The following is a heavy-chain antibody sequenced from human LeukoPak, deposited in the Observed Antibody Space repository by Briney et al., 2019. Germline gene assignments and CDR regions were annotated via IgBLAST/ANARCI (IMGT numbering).Heavy chain of an antibody. Sequence: SETLSLTCTVSGGSVSEDNLYWGWIRQPPGTGLEWIGYSHYGGYPNYNPSLKSRVRISVDTSKNQFSLKLSSVTAADTAVYYCARVVLDIVVVPAAHDAFDIWGQGTMVIVSS. V-gene: IGHV4-61*01. D-gene: IGHD2-2*01. CDR2: SHYGGYP. CDR1: GGSVSEDNLY. CDR3: ARVVLDIVVVPAAHDAFDI. J-gene: IGHJ3*02.